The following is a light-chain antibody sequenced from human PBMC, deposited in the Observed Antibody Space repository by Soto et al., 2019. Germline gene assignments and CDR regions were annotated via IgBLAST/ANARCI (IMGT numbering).Light chain of an antibody. Sequence: DIQLTQSPSFLSASVGDRVTITCRASQGINIFLAWFQQKPGKAPNLLISAASTLQSGVPSRFSGSVSETEFTLTITSLQPEDSATYYCQQRNSYPRTFGQGTKVDI. CDR2: AAS. CDR1: QGINIF. V-gene: IGKV1-9*01. J-gene: IGKJ2*01. CDR3: QQRNSYPRT.